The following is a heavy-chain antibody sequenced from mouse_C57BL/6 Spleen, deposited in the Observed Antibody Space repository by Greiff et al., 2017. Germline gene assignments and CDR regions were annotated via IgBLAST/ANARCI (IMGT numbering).Heavy chain of an antibody. V-gene: IGHV2-9-1*01. Sequence: VKLMESGPGLVAPSQSLSITCTVSGFSLTSYAISWVRQPPGKGLEWLGVIWTGGGTNYNSAPKSRLSISKDNSKSKVFLKMNSLQTDDTARYYCARKGMDYDRDWYFDVWGTGTTVTVSS. CDR3: ARKGMDYDRDWYFDV. CDR1: GFSLTSYA. J-gene: IGHJ1*03. D-gene: IGHD2-4*01. CDR2: IWTGGGT.